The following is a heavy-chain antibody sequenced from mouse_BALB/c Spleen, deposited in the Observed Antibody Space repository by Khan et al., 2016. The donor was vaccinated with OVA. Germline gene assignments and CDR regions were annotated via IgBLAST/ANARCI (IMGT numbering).Heavy chain of an antibody. Sequence: QVQLQQSGAELARPGTSVKLSCKASGYTFTDYYINWMRQRTGQGLEWIGHIYPANDNTYYNENFTGKVTLTADKSSSTAFMHLSSLTSEDSAVYFCSRSGLGSFAFWGQGTLVTVST. V-gene: IGHV1-77*01. CDR3: SRSGLGSFAF. J-gene: IGHJ3*01. D-gene: IGHD3-1*01. CDR2: IYPANDNT. CDR1: GYTFTDYY.